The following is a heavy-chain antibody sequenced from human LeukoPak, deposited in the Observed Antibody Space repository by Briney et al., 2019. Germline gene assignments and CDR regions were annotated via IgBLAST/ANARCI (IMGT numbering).Heavy chain of an antibody. Sequence: SETLSLTCTVSGGSISTYYWSWIRQPPGKGLEWIGYLYYNGRTNYNPSLKSRVTLSLDTSKNQFSLKLSSVTAADTAVYYCARDSGTTGEVKFDPWGQGTLVTVSS. CDR1: GGSISTYY. CDR3: ARDSGTTGEVKFDP. CDR2: LYYNGRT. V-gene: IGHV4-59*01. D-gene: IGHD3-10*01. J-gene: IGHJ5*02.